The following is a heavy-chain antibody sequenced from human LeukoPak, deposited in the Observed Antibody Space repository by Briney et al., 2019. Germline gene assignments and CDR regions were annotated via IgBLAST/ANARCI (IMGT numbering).Heavy chain of an antibody. J-gene: IGHJ4*02. Sequence: SETLSLTCTVSGGSISSGGYYWSWIRQHPGKGLEWIGYIYYSGSTYYNPSLKSRVTISVDTSKNQFSLKLSSVTAADTAVYYCARTINYDFWSGLHGEYYFDYWGQGTLVTVSS. D-gene: IGHD3-3*01. V-gene: IGHV4-31*03. CDR1: GGSISSGGYY. CDR2: IYYSGST. CDR3: ARTINYDFWSGLHGEYYFDY.